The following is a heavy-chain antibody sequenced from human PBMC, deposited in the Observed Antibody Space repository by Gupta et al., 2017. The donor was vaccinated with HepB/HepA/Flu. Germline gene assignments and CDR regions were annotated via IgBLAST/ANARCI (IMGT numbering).Heavy chain of an antibody. CDR3: ARHGITGVPRWLDH. V-gene: IGHV4-39*01. D-gene: IGHD1-20*01. J-gene: IGHJ5*02. Sequence: QMQLLASGPGLVQPSETLSLTRMLSGGSVRNSNYLWGWVRQPPGQALEWIGSVFPNGRNYYNPSLKSRVTISVDTSNKHLSLHLNYVTEADTALYSCARHGITGVPRWLDHWGQGTRVTVSS. CDR2: VFPNGRN. CDR1: GGSVRNSNYL.